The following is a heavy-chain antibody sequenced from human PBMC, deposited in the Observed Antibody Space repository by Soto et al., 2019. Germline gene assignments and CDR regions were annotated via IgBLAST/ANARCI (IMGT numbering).Heavy chain of an antibody. CDR1: GFTFSSYA. V-gene: IGHV3-30-3*01. Sequence: QVQLVESGGGVVQPGRSLRLSCAASGFTFSSYAMHWVRQAPGKGLEWVAGISYDGSNNYNADSVKSRFTISRDNSKNTQYLQRNSLSAEDTAEYYCAGELSSGHWGGMDVWGQGTTVTVSS. CDR3: AGELSSGHWGGMDV. CDR2: ISYDGSNN. D-gene: IGHD6-25*01. J-gene: IGHJ6*02.